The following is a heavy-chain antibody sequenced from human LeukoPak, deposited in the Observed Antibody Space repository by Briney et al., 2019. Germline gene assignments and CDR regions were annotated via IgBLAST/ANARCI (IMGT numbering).Heavy chain of an antibody. CDR2: IYYSGNT. Sequence: SETLSLTCTVSGGSTSSTTYYWGWIRQPPGKDLEWIGSIYYSGNTYYKTSLKSRVTISVDKSKNQFSLRLRSVTAADTAVYYCARPHGGNSGPEYYWGQGTLVTVSS. CDR3: ARPHGGNSGPEYY. V-gene: IGHV4-39*01. J-gene: IGHJ4*02. CDR1: GGSTSSTTYY. D-gene: IGHD4-23*01.